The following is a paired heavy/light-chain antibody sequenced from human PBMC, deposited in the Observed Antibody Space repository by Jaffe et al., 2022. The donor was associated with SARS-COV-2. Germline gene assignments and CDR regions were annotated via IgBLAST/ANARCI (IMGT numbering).Light chain of an antibody. V-gene: IGKV4-1*01. CDR2: WAS. CDR3: QQYYSTPLT. CDR1: RTVLYSSNNKNY. J-gene: IGKJ4*01. Sequence: DIVMTQSPDSLAVSLGERATINCKSSRTVLYSSNNKNYLTWYQQKPGQPPKVLFYWASTRESGVPDRFSASGSGTDFTLTISSLQAEDVAVYYCQQYYSTPLTFGGGTKVEIK.
Heavy chain of an antibody. CDR1: GYTFTNYA. J-gene: IGHJ5*02. V-gene: IGHV1-3*04. CDR2: INTGTGDT. D-gene: IGHD4-17*01. Sequence: QVQLVQSGSEVKEPGASVKVSCKASGYTFTNYALNWVRQAPGQGLEWMGWINTGTGDTKYSQKFQDRLTITRDTSASTAYMELSSLKSEDTTVYYCARDGSTVTSRGTYRWFDPWGQGTLVTVSS. CDR3: ARDGSTVTSRGTYRWFDP.